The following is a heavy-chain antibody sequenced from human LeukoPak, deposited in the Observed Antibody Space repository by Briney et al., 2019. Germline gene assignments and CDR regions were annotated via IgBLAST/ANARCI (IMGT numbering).Heavy chain of an antibody. CDR2: IYTSGST. V-gene: IGHV4-4*07. Sequence: SETLSLTCTVSGDSISSFHWSWIRQPAGKGLEWIGRIYTSGSTNYNPSLKSRVTISVDTSKNQFSLKLSSVTAADTAVYYCAREDTYYDSSGLSYWGQGTLVTVSS. D-gene: IGHD3-22*01. CDR3: AREDTYYDSSGLSY. CDR1: GDSISSFH. J-gene: IGHJ4*02.